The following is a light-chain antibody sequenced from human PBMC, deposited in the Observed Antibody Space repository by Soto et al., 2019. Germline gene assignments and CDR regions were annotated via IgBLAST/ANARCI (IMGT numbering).Light chain of an antibody. Sequence: DIGVAQFPVTPALSPGDRGTLSWRASQSVSNNYLAWYQQKPGQAPRLLIYGASNRATGIPDRFSGSGSGTDFTLTISRLEPEDFAVYYCQQYGSSGTFGQGTKVDIK. V-gene: IGKV3-20*01. CDR2: GAS. CDR1: QSVSNNY. CDR3: QQYGSSGT. J-gene: IGKJ1*01.